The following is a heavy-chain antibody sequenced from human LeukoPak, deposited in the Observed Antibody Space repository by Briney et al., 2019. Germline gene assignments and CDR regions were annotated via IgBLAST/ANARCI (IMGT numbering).Heavy chain of an antibody. CDR3: ARGLGSAYYYYYYYMDV. Sequence: GASVKVSCKASGYTFTSYDINWVRQATGQGLEWMGWMNPNSGNTGYAQKFQGRVTMTRNTSISTAYMELSSLRPEDTAVYYCARGLGSAYYYYYYYMDVWGKGTTVTVSS. V-gene: IGHV1-8*01. D-gene: IGHD3-10*01. CDR2: MNPNSGNT. CDR1: GYTFTSYD. J-gene: IGHJ6*03.